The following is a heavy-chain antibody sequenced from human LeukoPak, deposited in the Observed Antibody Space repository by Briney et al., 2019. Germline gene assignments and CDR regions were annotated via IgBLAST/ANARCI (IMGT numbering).Heavy chain of an antibody. CDR1: GFTFCSYA. J-gene: IGHJ6*02. CDR3: AKAGLDGSGSYGMEV. Sequence: GGCLRLSCAASGFTFCSYAMGWGRQAPGKGLEWVSGCSGRSGSTYYADSVKGRFTISRDNSKNTLYLQMNSLRAEDTAVYYGAKAGLDGSGSYGMEVWGQGTTVTVSS. V-gene: IGHV3-23*01. D-gene: IGHD3-10*01. CDR2: CSGRSGST.